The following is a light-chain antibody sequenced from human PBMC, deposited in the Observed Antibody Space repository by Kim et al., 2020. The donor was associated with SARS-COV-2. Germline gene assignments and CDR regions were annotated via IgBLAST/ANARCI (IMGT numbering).Light chain of an antibody. CDR3: QQYNNWPLT. V-gene: IGKV3-15*01. CDR1: QSVGSK. J-gene: IGKJ4*01. Sequence: EIVMTQSPATLSVSPGERGTLSCRASQSVGSKLAWYQQKPGQAPRLLIYGAFSRATGIPARFSGSGSGTEFTLTISSLQSEDFAVYYCQQYNNWPLTFGGGTKVDIK. CDR2: GAF.